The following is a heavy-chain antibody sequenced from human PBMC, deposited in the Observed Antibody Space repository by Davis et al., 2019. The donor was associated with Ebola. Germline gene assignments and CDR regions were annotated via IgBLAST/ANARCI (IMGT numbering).Heavy chain of an antibody. J-gene: IGHJ4*02. CDR3: ARGLWEEFDQ. D-gene: IGHD1-26*01. CDR1: GFVFSSYV. CDR2: LGTSADT. Sequence: GESLKISCAASGFVFSSYVMSWVRRAPGKGLEWVSTLGTSADTYYADSVRGRFTISRDNYKNTLLLQMYSLRVEDTAVYYCARGLWEEFDQWGQGTPVTVSS. V-gene: IGHV3-23*01.